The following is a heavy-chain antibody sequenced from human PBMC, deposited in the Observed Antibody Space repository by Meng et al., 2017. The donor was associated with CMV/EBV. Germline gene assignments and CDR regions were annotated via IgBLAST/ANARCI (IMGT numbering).Heavy chain of an antibody. CDR2: IYYSGST. J-gene: IGHJ6*02. Sequence: SETLSLTCTVSGGSISSYYWSWIRQPPGKGLEWIGYIYYSGSTNYNPPLKSRVTISVDTSKNQFSLKLSSVTAADTAVYYCARVIKRLRYYGMDVWGQGTTVTVSS. D-gene: IGHD3-16*01. CDR1: GGSISSYY. CDR3: ARVIKRLRYYGMDV. V-gene: IGHV4-59*01.